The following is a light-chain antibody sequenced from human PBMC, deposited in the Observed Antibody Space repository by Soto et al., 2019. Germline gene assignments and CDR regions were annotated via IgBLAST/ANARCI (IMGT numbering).Light chain of an antibody. V-gene: IGKV1-33*01. Sequence: DIQMTQSPSSLSASVGDRVTITCQASEDIRNYLNWYQQKLGKAPKLLIYDASNLETGVPSRLSGSGSGTDFTFTISSLQPEDIATYYCQQYSHLITFGQGRRLEIK. CDR2: DAS. J-gene: IGKJ5*01. CDR1: EDIRNY. CDR3: QQYSHLIT.